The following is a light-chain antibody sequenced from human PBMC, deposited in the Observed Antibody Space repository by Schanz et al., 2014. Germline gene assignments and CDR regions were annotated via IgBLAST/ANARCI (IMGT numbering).Light chain of an antibody. J-gene: IGLJ1*01. CDR2: NVN. V-gene: IGLV2-8*01. CDR1: SSDVGSYDH. Sequence: QSALIQPPSVSGSAGQSVTLSCTGPSSDVGSYDHVSWCHHHPGTVPKSMIYNVNIHPSGVPDRFSGSKSGNTASLTVSGLQAEDEADYYCSSYVGSNNLYVFGTGTKLTVL. CDR3: SSYVGSNNLYV.